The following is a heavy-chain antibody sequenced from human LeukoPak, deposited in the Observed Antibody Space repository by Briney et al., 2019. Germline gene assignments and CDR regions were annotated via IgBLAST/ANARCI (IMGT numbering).Heavy chain of an antibody. D-gene: IGHD1-26*01. J-gene: IGHJ4*02. CDR1: GFTFSSYS. V-gene: IGHV3-21*01. CDR2: ISSSSSYI. CDR3: ARDRYGGSYWADY. Sequence: GGSLRLSCAASGFTFSSYSMNWVRQAPGKGLEWVSSISSSSSYIYYADSVKGRFTISRDNAKNSLYLQMNSLRAEDTAVYYCARDRYGGSYWADYWGQGTLVTVSS.